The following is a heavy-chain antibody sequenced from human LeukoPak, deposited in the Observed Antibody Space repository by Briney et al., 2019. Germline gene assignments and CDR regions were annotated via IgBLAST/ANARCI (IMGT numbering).Heavy chain of an antibody. CDR2: ISAYNGNT. J-gene: IGHJ6*03. V-gene: IGHV1-18*01. CDR1: GYTFASYG. CDR3: ARKPRGYYYYYMDV. Sequence: ASVKVSCKASGYTFASYGISRVRQAPGQGLEWMGWISAYNGNTNYAQKLQGRATMTTDTSTSTAYMELRSLRSDDTAVYYCARKPRGYYYYYMDVWGKGTTVTVSS.